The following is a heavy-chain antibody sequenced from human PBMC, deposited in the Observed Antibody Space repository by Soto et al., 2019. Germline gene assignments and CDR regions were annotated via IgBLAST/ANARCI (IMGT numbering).Heavy chain of an antibody. CDR1: GYTFTSYG. V-gene: IGHV1-18*01. CDR3: ARTRFLEWSWCYFDY. D-gene: IGHD3-3*01. Sequence: ASVKVSCKASGYTFTSYGISWVRQAPGQGLEWMGWISAYNGNTNYAQKLQGRVTMTTDTSTSTAYMELRSLRSDDTAVYYCARTRFLEWSWCYFDYWGQGTLVTVSS. CDR2: ISAYNGNT. J-gene: IGHJ4*02.